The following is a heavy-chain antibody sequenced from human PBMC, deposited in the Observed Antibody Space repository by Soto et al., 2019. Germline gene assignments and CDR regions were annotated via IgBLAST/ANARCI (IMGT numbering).Heavy chain of an antibody. Sequence: QVQLQESGPGLVKPSETLSLTCTVSGGSISSYYWSWIRQPPGKGLEWIGYIYYSGSTNYNPSLKSRVTISLDKSKNPFSLKRSSVTAADTAVYYCARAWQYSSGFFDYWGQGTLVTVSS. J-gene: IGHJ4*02. CDR2: IYYSGST. D-gene: IGHD6-19*01. CDR1: GGSISSYY. CDR3: ARAWQYSSGFFDY. V-gene: IGHV4-59*01.